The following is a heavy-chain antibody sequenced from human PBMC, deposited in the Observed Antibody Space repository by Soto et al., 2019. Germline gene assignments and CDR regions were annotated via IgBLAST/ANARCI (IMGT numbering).Heavy chain of an antibody. Sequence: GGSLRLSCAASGFIFGAHAMSWVRQAPGKGLERVSAINWIGGSTNYADSMKGRFTISRDNAKNSLYLQISSLRAEDTAVYYCTRDPWDYWGQGTLVTVSS. CDR2: INWIGGST. CDR3: TRDPWDY. CDR1: GFIFGAHA. V-gene: IGHV3-20*04. J-gene: IGHJ4*02.